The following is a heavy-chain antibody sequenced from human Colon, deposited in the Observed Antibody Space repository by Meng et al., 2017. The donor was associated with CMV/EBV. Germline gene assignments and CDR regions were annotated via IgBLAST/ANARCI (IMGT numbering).Heavy chain of an antibody. CDR3: ARTLYSNYPSYYFDN. D-gene: IGHD4-11*01. CDR1: GFTVSGNY. J-gene: IGHJ5*02. Sequence: GESLKISCAASGFTVSGNYVSWVRQAPGKGLEWVSLIYPVGSTYYADSVKGRFTISRDNSKNTVYLQMNSLRVEDTAVYYCARTLYSNYPSYYFDNWGQGTLVTVSS. CDR2: IYPVGST. V-gene: IGHV3-53*01.